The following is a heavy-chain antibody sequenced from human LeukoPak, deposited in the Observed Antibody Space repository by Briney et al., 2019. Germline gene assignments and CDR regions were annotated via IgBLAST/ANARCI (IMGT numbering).Heavy chain of an antibody. Sequence: PGGSLRLSCAASGFTFSSYGMHWVRQAPGKGLEWVAVIWYDGSNKYYADSVKGRFTISRDNSKNTLYLQMNSLRAEDTAVYYCARGSDDYGDIDYWGQGTLVTVSS. V-gene: IGHV3-33*01. CDR2: IWYDGSNK. CDR1: GFTFSSYG. CDR3: ARGSDDYGDIDY. J-gene: IGHJ4*02. D-gene: IGHD4-17*01.